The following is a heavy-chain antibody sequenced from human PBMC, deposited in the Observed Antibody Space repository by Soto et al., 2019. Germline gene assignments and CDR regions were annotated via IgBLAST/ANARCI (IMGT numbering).Heavy chain of an antibody. D-gene: IGHD3-10*01. CDR2: IYYSGST. J-gene: IGHJ6*02. V-gene: IGHV4-30-4*02. CDR1: GGSISSGDYY. CDR3: ARDRGSGSWGYYYYGMDV. Sequence: PSETLSLTCTVSGGSISSGDYYWSWIRQPPGKGLEWIGYIYYSGSTYYNPSLKSRVTISVDTSKKQFSLKLSSVTAADTAVYYCARDRGSGSWGYYYYGMDVWGQGTKVTVSS.